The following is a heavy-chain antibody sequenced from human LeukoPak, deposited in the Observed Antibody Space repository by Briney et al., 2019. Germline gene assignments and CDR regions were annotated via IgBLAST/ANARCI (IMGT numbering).Heavy chain of an antibody. CDR1: GYTFTGYY. CDR2: INPNFGGT. Sequence: ASVKVSCKASGYTFTGYYMHWVRQAPGQGLDWMGWINPNFGGTNYAQKFQGRVTMTRDTSISTAYMELRRLRSDDTAVYYCARVARRGYSYGARIDYWGQGNLVTVSS. V-gene: IGHV1-2*02. D-gene: IGHD5-18*01. CDR3: ARVARRGYSYGARIDY. J-gene: IGHJ4*02.